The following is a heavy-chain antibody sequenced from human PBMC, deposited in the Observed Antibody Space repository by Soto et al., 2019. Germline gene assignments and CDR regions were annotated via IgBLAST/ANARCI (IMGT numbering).Heavy chain of an antibody. D-gene: IGHD2-15*01. CDR1: GYSISSSNW. Sequence: PSETLSLTCAVSGYSISSSNWWGWIRQPPGKGLEWIGYIYYSGTTYYSTSLKSRVTISVDTSKSQFSLNLSFVTAADTAVYYCATMGTPATGLYFFDYWGQGSLVTVSS. J-gene: IGHJ4*02. CDR2: IYYSGTT. CDR3: ATMGTPATGLYFFDY. V-gene: IGHV4-28*01.